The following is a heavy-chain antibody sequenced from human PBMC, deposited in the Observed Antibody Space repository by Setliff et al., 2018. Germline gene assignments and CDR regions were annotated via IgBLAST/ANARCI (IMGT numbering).Heavy chain of an antibody. CDR1: GASISSGTYY. CDR3: ANCRYQVPYDY. Sequence: PSETLSLTCTVSGASISSGTYYWAWIRQPPGKGLEWIGRIHYRGTTYSNASLKSRVTISVDTSKNQFSLKLNSVTAADTGVYYCANCRYQVPYDYWGQGTLVTVSS. D-gene: IGHD2-2*01. J-gene: IGHJ4*02. V-gene: IGHV4-39*01. CDR2: IHYRGTT.